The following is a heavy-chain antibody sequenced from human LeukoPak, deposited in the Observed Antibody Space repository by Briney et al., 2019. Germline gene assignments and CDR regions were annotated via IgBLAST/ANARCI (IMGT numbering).Heavy chain of an antibody. J-gene: IGHJ4*02. CDR1: GYSFTSDY. V-gene: IGHV1-46*01. CDR2: IYPRDGST. Sequence: ASVKVSCKASGYSFTSDYIHWVRQAPGQGLEWMGMIYPRDGSTSYAQKFQGRVTVTRDTSTSTVHMELSGLRSEDTAVYYCARDQEAFDYWGQGTLVTVSS. CDR3: ARDQEAFDY.